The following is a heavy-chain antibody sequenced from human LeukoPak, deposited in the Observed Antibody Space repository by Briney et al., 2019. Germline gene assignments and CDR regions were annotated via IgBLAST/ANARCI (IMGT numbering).Heavy chain of an antibody. Sequence: SVKVSCKASGGTFSSYAISWVRQAPGQGLEWMGGIIPIFGTVNYAQKFQGRVTITADESTSTAYMELSSLRSEDTAVYYCARENRWLRSFDYWGQGTLVTVSS. CDR3: ARENRWLRSFDY. CDR1: GGTFSSYA. V-gene: IGHV1-69*13. CDR2: IIPIFGTV. D-gene: IGHD5-12*01. J-gene: IGHJ4*02.